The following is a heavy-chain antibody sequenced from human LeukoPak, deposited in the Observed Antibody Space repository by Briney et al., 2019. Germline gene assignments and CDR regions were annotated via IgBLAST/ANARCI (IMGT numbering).Heavy chain of an antibody. V-gene: IGHV5-51*01. Sequence: GESLKISCKGSGYSFTSYWIGWVRQMPGKGLEWMGIIYPGDSDTRYSPSFQGQVTISADKSISTAYLQWSSLKASDTAMYYCARLPRGIAAAGSYCFDYWGQGTLVTVSS. CDR1: GYSFTSYW. D-gene: IGHD6-13*01. J-gene: IGHJ4*02. CDR3: ARLPRGIAAAGSYCFDY. CDR2: IYPGDSDT.